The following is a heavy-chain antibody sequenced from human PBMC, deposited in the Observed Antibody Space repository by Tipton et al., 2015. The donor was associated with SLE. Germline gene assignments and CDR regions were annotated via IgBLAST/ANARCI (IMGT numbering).Heavy chain of an antibody. CDR2: IRADGSNK. CDR1: GFTYSGYA. J-gene: IGHJ4*02. Sequence: SGFTYSGYAMHWVRQAPGKGLEWVAFIRADGSNKDYADSVKGRFTISRDNSKNTLYLQMNRLRVEDTAVYYRAGGTGAYFDHWGQGTLVTVSS. D-gene: IGHD3-16*01. V-gene: IGHV3-30*02. CDR3: AGGTGAYFDH.